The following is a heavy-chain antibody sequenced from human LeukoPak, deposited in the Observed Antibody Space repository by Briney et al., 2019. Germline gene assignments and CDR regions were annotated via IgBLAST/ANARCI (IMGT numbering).Heavy chain of an antibody. CDR2: VSAYNGNT. V-gene: IGHV1-18*01. CDR3: ARLSGDNIVYYYYYMDV. CDR1: GYTFTSYG. D-gene: IGHD4-17*01. Sequence: ASVKVSCKGSGYTFTSYGISWVRQAPGQGLEWMGWVSAYNGNTNYAQKLQGRVTMTTDTSTSTAYMELRSLRSDDTAVYYCARLSGDNIVYYYYYMDVWGKGTTVTVSS. J-gene: IGHJ6*03.